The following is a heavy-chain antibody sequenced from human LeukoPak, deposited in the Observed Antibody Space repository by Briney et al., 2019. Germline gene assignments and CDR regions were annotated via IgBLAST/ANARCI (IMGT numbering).Heavy chain of an antibody. CDR2: ISHDGSNK. V-gene: IGHV3-30*04. J-gene: IGHJ4*02. Sequence: GGSLRLSCAASGFTFSSYAMHWVRQAPGKGLEWVAVISHDGSNKYYADSVKGRFTISRDNSKNTLYLQMNSLRAEDTAVYYCATPPFGITFWGQGTLVTVSS. CDR3: ATPPFGITF. D-gene: IGHD1-20*01. CDR1: GFTFSSYA.